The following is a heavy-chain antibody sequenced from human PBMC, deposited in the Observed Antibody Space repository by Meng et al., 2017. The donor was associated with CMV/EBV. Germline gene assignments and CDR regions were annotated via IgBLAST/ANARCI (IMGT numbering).Heavy chain of an antibody. CDR1: GFTFSSYA. V-gene: IGHV1-8*03. J-gene: IGHJ5*02. D-gene: IGHD1-26*01. CDR3: ARSPGAITNWFDP. Sequence: GESLKISCAASGFTFSSYAMSWVRQAPGKGLEWMGWMNPNSGNTGYAQKFQGRVTITRNTSISTAYMELSSLRSEDTAVYYCARSPGAITNWFDPWGQGTLVTVSS. CDR2: MNPNSGNT.